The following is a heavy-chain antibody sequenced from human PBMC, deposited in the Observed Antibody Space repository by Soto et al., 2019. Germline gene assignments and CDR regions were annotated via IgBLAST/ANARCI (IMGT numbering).Heavy chain of an antibody. D-gene: IGHD2-21*02. CDR3: ARAGVTPHFFDY. V-gene: IGHV3-53*01. CDR2: FESGGSI. J-gene: IGHJ4*02. Sequence: PVGSLRLSCAASGFSVRTNYMSWVRQAPGKGLEWVSVFESGGSIYYADSVRGRFIISRDYAKNTVYLQMNSLRADDTAVYYCARAGVTPHFFDYWGQRTLVTVSS. CDR1: GFSVRTNY.